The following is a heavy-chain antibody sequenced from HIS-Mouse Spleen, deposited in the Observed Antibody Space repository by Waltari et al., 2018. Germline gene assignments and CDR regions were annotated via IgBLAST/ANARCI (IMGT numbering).Heavy chain of an antibody. J-gene: IGHJ4*02. CDR3: AKGDYDILTGYDY. CDR2: ISWNSGSI. D-gene: IGHD3-9*01. CDR1: GFPLYDYA. V-gene: IGHV3-9*01. Sequence: PGHSLRLSSEASGFPLYDYALRWVRQAPGKGLEWVSGISWNSGSIGYAASVKGRFTISRDNAKNSLYLQMNSLRAEDTALYYCAKGDYDILTGYDYWGQGTLVTVSS.